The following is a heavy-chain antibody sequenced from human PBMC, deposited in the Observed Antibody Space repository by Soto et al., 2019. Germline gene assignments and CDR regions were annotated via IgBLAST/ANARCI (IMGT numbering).Heavy chain of an antibody. CDR1: GDTFNDYY. J-gene: IGHJ6*03. CDR2: INPKGGVT. CDR3: ARESGGATATLDYYYYYMDV. D-gene: IGHD5-12*01. Sequence: QVQLVQSGAEVKKPGASVTVSCRSSGDTFNDYYIHWVRQAPGQGLEWMGWINPKGGVTKYAQKFQGWVSMTRDTSIRTVYMQLSRLRSDDTAVYYCARESGGATATLDYYYYYMDVWGTGTTVTVYS. V-gene: IGHV1-2*04.